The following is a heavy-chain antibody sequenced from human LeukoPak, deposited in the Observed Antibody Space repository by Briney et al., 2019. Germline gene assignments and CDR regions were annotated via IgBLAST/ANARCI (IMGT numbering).Heavy chain of an antibody. CDR3: ASHPSGRGEDAFDI. D-gene: IGHD3-10*01. V-gene: IGHV3-21*01. J-gene: IGHJ3*02. Sequence: GSLRLSCAASGFTFSSYSMNWVRQAPGKGLEWVSSISSSSSYIYYADSVKGRFTISRDNAKNSLYLQMNSLRAEDTAVYYCASHPSGRGEDAFDIWGQGTMVTVSS. CDR1: GFTFSSYS. CDR2: ISSSSSYI.